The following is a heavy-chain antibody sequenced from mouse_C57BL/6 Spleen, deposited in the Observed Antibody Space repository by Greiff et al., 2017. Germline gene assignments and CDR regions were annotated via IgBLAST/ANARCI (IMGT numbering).Heavy chain of an antibody. D-gene: IGHD1-1*01. Sequence: QVQLQQSGAELARPGASVKLSCKASGYTFTSYGISWVKQRTGQGLEWIGEIYPRSGNTYYNEKFKGKATLTADKSSSTAYMELRSLTSEDSAVYFCARRYGSSFYYFDYWGQGTTLTVSS. V-gene: IGHV1-81*01. J-gene: IGHJ2*01. CDR1: GYTFTSYG. CDR3: ARRYGSSFYYFDY. CDR2: IYPRSGNT.